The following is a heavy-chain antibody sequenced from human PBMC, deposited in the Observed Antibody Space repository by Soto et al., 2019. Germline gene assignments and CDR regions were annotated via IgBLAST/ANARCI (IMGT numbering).Heavy chain of an antibody. CDR3: ASMGDGYNPLRGAY. CDR2: IIPILGIA. V-gene: IGHV1-69*02. CDR1: GGTFSSYT. D-gene: IGHD5-12*01. J-gene: IGHJ4*02. Sequence: SVKVSCKASGGTFSSYTISWVRQAPGQGLEWMGRIIPILGIANYAQKFQGRVTITADKSTSTAYMELSSLRSEDTAVYYCASMGDGYNPLRGAYWGQGTLVTVSS.